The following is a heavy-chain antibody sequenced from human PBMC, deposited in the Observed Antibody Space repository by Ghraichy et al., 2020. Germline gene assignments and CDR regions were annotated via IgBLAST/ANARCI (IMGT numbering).Heavy chain of an antibody. Sequence: GGSLRLSCAASGFTFSSYGMHWVRQAPGKGLEWVAVISYDGSNKYYADSVKGRFTISRDNSKNTLYLQMNSLRAEDTAVYYCAKDVGGSYYFGAFDIWGQGTMVTVSS. J-gene: IGHJ3*02. D-gene: IGHD1-26*01. CDR2: ISYDGSNK. CDR1: GFTFSSYG. CDR3: AKDVGGSYYFGAFDI. V-gene: IGHV3-30*18.